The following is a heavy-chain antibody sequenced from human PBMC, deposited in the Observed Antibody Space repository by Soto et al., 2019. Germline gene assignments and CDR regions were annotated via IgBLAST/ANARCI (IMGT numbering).Heavy chain of an antibody. CDR1: VYSFTSYW. Sequence: GESLKISCKGSVYSFTSYWISWVRQMPGKGLEWMGRIDPSDSYTNYSPSFQGHVTISADKSISTAYLQWSSLKASDTAMYYCASQPIAVAGTLGVSNYYYGMDVWGQGTTVTVSS. CDR3: ASQPIAVAGTLGVSNYYYGMDV. J-gene: IGHJ6*02. D-gene: IGHD6-19*01. CDR2: IDPSDSYT. V-gene: IGHV5-10-1*01.